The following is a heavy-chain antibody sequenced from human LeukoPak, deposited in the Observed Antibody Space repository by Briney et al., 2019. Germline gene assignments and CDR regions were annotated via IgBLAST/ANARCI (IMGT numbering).Heavy chain of an antibody. CDR3: ARQRDQWLPRFDY. CDR1: GGSISSSSYY. Sequence: SETLSLTCTVSGGSISSSSYYWGWIRQPPGKGLEWIGSIYYSGSTYYNPSLKSRVTISVDTSKNQFSLKLSSVTAADTAVYYCARQRDQWLPRFDYWGQGILVTVSS. D-gene: IGHD6-19*01. J-gene: IGHJ4*02. CDR2: IYYSGST. V-gene: IGHV4-39*01.